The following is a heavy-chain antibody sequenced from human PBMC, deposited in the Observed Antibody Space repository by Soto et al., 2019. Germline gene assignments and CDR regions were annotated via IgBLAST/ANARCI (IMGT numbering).Heavy chain of an antibody. V-gene: IGHV1-3*01. CDR1: GYTFSSYA. D-gene: IGHD1-1*01. J-gene: IGHJ4*02. CDR3: ARTHWQPDYLEGFDF. CDR2: INAGYGNT. Sequence: ASVKVSCKASGYTFSSYAMHWVRQAPGQRLEGMGWINAGYGNTKSSQRVQDRVSMTTNTSTATAYIELRSLRFADTAIYFCARTHWQPDYLEGFDFWGQGTPVTVSS.